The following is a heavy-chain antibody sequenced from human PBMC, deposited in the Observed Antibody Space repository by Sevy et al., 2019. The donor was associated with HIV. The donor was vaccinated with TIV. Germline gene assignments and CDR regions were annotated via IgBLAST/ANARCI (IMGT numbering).Heavy chain of an antibody. CDR2: IYSGGST. D-gene: IGHD3-22*01. J-gene: IGHJ4*02. CDR1: GFTVSSNY. V-gene: IGHV3-53*01. CDR3: ARWAHYYDSSGFDY. Sequence: GGSLRLSCAASGFTVSSNYMSWVRQAPGKGLEWVSVIYSGGSTYYADSVKGRITISRDNSKNTLYLQMNSLRAEDTAVYHCARWAHYYDSSGFDYWGQGTLVTVSS.